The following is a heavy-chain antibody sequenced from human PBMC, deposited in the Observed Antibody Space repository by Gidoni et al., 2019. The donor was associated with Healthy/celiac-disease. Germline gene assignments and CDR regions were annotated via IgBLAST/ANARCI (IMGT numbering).Heavy chain of an antibody. CDR1: GGSISSYY. J-gene: IGHJ5*02. CDR2: IYYSGST. Sequence: QVQLQESGPGLVKPSETLSLPFTVSGGSISSYYWSWTRQPPGKGLEWIGYIYYSGSTNYNPSLKSRVTISVDTSKNQFSLKLSSVTAADTAVYYCARAANEFWSGYYTGAWFDPWGQGTLVTVSS. V-gene: IGHV4-59*01. CDR3: ARAANEFWSGYYTGAWFDP. D-gene: IGHD3-3*01.